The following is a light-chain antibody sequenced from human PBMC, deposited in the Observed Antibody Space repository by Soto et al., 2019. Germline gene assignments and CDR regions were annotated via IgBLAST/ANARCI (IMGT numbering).Light chain of an antibody. CDR2: AAS. CDR3: QQSYSWT. J-gene: IGKJ1*01. V-gene: IGKV1-39*01. Sequence: DIQMTQSPSSLSASVGDRVTITCRASQSISSYLNWYQQKPGKAPKLLIYAASSLQSGVPSRFSGSGSGTDFTLTISSLQPDDFATCYRQQSYSWTFGQGTKVEIK. CDR1: QSISSY.